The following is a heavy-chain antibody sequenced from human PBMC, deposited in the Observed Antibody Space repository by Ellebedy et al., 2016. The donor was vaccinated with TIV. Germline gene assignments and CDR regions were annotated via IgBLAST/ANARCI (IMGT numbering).Heavy chain of an antibody. J-gene: IGHJ4*02. CDR3: VRGSNGWTGLDY. CDR1: GFTFSSYD. D-gene: IGHD2-8*01. V-gene: IGHV3-30*03. CDR2: ISYDANNK. Sequence: GESLKISCAASGFTFSSYDMHWVRQAPGKGLAWVALISYDANNKYYADSVKGRFTISRDNAKSTLYLQMNSLRAEDTAVYYCVRGSNGWTGLDYWGQGILVAVSS.